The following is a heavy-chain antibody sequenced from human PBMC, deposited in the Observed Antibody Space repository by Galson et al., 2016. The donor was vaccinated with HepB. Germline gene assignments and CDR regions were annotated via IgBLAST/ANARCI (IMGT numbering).Heavy chain of an antibody. Sequence: PALVKPTQTLTLTCTFSGFSLSTRGVGVGWILQPPGKALEWFALVYWDDHKRYSPSLQSRLTITKDTSKNQVVLTMTNMDPVDTATYYCSHTGPPRTDDDYRPWSFDLWGRGTLVTVSS. CDR1: GFSLSTRGVG. V-gene: IGHV2-5*02. CDR2: VYWDDHK. D-gene: IGHD4-17*01. CDR3: SHTGPPRTDDDYRPWSFDL. J-gene: IGHJ2*01.